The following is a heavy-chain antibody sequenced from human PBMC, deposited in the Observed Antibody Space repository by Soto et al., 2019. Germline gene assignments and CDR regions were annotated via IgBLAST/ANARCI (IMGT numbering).Heavy chain of an antibody. Sequence: ASVKVSCKASGYTFTGYYMHWVRQAPGQGLEWMGWMNPNSGNTGYAQKFQGRVTMTRNTSISTAYMELSSLRSEDTAVYYCARVYSNSRGYYYYGMDVWGQGTTVTVSS. D-gene: IGHD4-4*01. J-gene: IGHJ6*02. CDR2: MNPNSGNT. V-gene: IGHV1-8*02. CDR3: ARVYSNSRGYYYYGMDV. CDR1: GYTFTGYY.